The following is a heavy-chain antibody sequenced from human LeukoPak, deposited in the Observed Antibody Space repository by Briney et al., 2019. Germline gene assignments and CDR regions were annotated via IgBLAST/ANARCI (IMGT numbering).Heavy chain of an antibody. CDR2: IYYSGST. Sequence: SETLSLTCTVSGGSISSGGHYWSWIRQHPGKGLEWIGYIYYSGSTYYNPSLKSRVIISVDTSKNQFSLKLSPVTAADTAVYYCARGRVPAAYFDYWGQGTLVTVSS. J-gene: IGHJ4*02. D-gene: IGHD2-2*01. CDR3: ARGRVPAAYFDY. V-gene: IGHV4-31*03. CDR1: GGSISSGGHY.